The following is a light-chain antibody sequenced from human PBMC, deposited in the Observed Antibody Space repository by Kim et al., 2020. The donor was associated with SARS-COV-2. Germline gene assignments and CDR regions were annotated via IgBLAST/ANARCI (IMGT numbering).Light chain of an antibody. CDR3: SSYAGSNNWV. V-gene: IGLV2-8*01. J-gene: IGLJ3*02. CDR2: EVN. CDR1: TSNVGRYNY. Sequence: QSALTQPPSASGSPGHSVTISCTGTTSNVGRYNYISWYQQHPGRAPKLIIYEVNARPSGVPDRFSGSKSGDTASLTVSGLQAEDEADYYCSSYAGSNNWVFGGGTQLTVL.